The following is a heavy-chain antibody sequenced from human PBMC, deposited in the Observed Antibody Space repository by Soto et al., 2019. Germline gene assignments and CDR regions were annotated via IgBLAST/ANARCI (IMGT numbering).Heavy chain of an antibody. CDR2: IYYTGIT. J-gene: IGHJ4*02. V-gene: IGHV4-31*03. Sequence: SETLSLTCIVSGDSIISGNNYWTWIRQHPGKGLEWIGYIYYTGITYYNPSLKSRITISKDMSGAQFSLQLSSVTAADTAVYYCARGREEAGGPFDHWGQGIMVTVSS. CDR3: ARGREEAGGPFDH. CDR1: GDSIISGNNY. D-gene: IGHD3-10*01.